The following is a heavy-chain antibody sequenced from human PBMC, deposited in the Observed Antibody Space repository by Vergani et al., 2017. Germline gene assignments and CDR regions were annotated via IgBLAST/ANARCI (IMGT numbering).Heavy chain of an antibody. CDR2: IYYSGST. V-gene: IGHV4-31*03. CDR1: GGSISSGGYY. J-gene: IGHJ3*02. CDR3: AREAPYLVVVTASDAFDI. D-gene: IGHD2-21*02. Sequence: QVQLQESGPGLVKPSQTLSLTCTVSGGSISSGGYYWSWIRQHPGKGLEWIGYIYYSGSTYYNPSLMSRVTISVDTSKNQFSLKLSSVTAADTAVYYCAREAPYLVVVTASDAFDIWGQGTMVTVSS.